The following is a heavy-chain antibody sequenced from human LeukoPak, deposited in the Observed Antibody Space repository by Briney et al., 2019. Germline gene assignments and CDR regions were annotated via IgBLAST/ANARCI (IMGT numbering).Heavy chain of an antibody. CDR2: IYYSGST. Sequence: SETLSLTCIVSGGSISSSSYYWGWIRQPPGKGLEWIGSIYYSGSTYYNPSLKSRVTISVDTSKNQFSLKLSSVTAAVTAVYYCARDDASSGYDLFDYWGQGTLVTVPS. V-gene: IGHV4-39*07. CDR1: GGSISSSSYY. CDR3: ARDDASSGYDLFDY. D-gene: IGHD3-22*01. J-gene: IGHJ4*02.